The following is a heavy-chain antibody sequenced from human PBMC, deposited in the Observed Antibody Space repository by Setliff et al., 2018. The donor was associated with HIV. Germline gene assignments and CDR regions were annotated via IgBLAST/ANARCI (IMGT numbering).Heavy chain of an antibody. CDR3: ARQVGEGKWYLDS. CDR1: GGSFSGYF. Sequence: NPSETLSLTCAVYGGSFSGYFWTWIRQPPGKGLEWIGEINHSGTTNYRPSLKSRVTISIDTSENLFSLKLSGVTAADTAIYYCARQVGEGKWYLDSWGHGTLVTVSS. CDR2: INHSGTT. J-gene: IGHJ4*01. V-gene: IGHV4-34*01. D-gene: IGHD1-26*01.